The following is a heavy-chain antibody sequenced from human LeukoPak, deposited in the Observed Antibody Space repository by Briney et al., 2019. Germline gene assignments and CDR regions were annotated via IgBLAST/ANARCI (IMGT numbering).Heavy chain of an antibody. Sequence: SVKVSCKASGGTFSSYAISWVRQAPGQGLEWMGGIIPIFGTANYAQKFQGRVTITADESTSTAYMELSSLRSDDTAVYYCARDTGTYGSGYMDVWGKGTTVTISS. D-gene: IGHD3-10*01. CDR1: GGTFSSYA. V-gene: IGHV1-69*13. CDR3: ARDTGTYGSGYMDV. J-gene: IGHJ6*03. CDR2: IIPIFGTA.